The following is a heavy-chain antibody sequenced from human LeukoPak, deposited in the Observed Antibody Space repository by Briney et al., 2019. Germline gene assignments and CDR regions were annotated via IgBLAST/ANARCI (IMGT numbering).Heavy chain of an antibody. CDR3: ARSDSSGWYLSYGLDV. V-gene: IGHV5-51*01. CDR2: IYPGDSDT. D-gene: IGHD6-19*01. CDR1: GYSFTSYW. J-gene: IGHJ6*02. Sequence: GESLKISCKGSGYSFTSYWIGWVRQMPGKGLEWMGIIYPGDSDTRYSPSFQGHVTISVDKSINTAYLQWSSLKASDTAMYYCARSDSSGWYLSYGLDVWGQGTTVTVSS.